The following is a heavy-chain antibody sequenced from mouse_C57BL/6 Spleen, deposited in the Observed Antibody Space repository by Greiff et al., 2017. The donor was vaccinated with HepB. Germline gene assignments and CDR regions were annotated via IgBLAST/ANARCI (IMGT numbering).Heavy chain of an antibody. CDR2: ISDGGSYT. CDR3: ARGGAIYDGYYFDY. CDR1: GFTFSSYA. Sequence: EVKLVESGGGLVKPGGSLKLSCAASGFTFSSYAMSWVRQTPEKRLEWVATISDGGSYTYYPDNVKGRFTISRDNAKNNLYLQMSHLKSEDTAMYYCARGGAIYDGYYFDYWGQGTTLTVSS. D-gene: IGHD2-3*01. V-gene: IGHV5-4*03. J-gene: IGHJ2*01.